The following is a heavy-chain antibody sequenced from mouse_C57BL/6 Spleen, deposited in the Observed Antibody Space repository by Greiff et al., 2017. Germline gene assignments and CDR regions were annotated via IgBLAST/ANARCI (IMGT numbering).Heavy chain of an antibody. V-gene: IGHV1-64*01. CDR1: GYTFTSYW. D-gene: IGHD1-1*01. J-gene: IGHJ1*03. CDR3: ARHITTVVDWYFDV. CDR2: IHPNSGST. Sequence: VQLQQPGAELVKPGASVKLSCKASGYTFTSYWMHWVKQRPGQGLEWIGMIHPNSGSTNYNEKFKSKATLTVDKSSSTAYMQLSSLTSEDSAVYYCARHITTVVDWYFDVWGTGTTVTVSS.